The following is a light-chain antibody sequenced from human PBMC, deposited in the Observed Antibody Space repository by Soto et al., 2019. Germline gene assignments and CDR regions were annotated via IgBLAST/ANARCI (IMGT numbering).Light chain of an antibody. CDR3: CSSAGSNYV. J-gene: IGLJ1*01. V-gene: IGLV2-23*01. Sequence: QSALTQPASVSGSPGQSITISCTGTSSDVGASNRVSWYQQHPGKAPKFIIYEGTKRPSGVSNRFSGSKSGNTASLTISGLQAEGEADYYCCSSAGSNYVFGTGTKVTVL. CDR2: EGT. CDR1: SSDVGASNR.